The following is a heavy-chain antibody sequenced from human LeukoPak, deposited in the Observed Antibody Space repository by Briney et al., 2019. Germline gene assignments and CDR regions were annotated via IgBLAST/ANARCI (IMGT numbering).Heavy chain of an antibody. Sequence: GGSLRLSCAASGFTFSSYSMNWVRQAPGKGLEWVSSISSSSSYIYYADSVKGRFTISGDNAKNSLYLQMNSLRAEDTAVYYCAREMVATVADDYWGQGTLVTVSS. CDR2: ISSSSSYI. CDR3: AREMVATVADDY. D-gene: IGHD5-12*01. CDR1: GFTFSSYS. V-gene: IGHV3-21*01. J-gene: IGHJ4*02.